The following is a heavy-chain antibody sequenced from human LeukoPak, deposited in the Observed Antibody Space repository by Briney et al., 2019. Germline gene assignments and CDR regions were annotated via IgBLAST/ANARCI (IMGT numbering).Heavy chain of an antibody. CDR2: IYYSGST. V-gene: IGHV4-59*01. J-gene: IGHJ3*02. CDR3: ARALPPNDAFDI. CDR1: GGSISSYY. Sequence: SSETLSLTCTVSGGSISSYYWSWIRQPPGKGLEWIGYIYYSGSTNYNPSLKSRVTISVDTSKNQFSLKLSSVTAADTAVYYCARALPPNDAFDIWGQGTMVTVSS.